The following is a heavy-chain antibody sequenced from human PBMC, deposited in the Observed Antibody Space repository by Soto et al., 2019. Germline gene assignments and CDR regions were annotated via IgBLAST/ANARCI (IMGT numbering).Heavy chain of an antibody. J-gene: IGHJ4*02. D-gene: IGHD6-13*01. CDR3: AKNWPDRGSWHYPFDY. Sequence: GGSLRLSCAATVFTFISYVMSWVRQAPGKRLEWVSSISGSGGNTYYTDSVKGRFTISRDNSENTLYVQMSSLRADDTAIYYCAKNWPDRGSWHYPFDYWSQGTLVTVSS. CDR2: ISGSGGNT. CDR1: VFTFISYV. V-gene: IGHV3-23*01.